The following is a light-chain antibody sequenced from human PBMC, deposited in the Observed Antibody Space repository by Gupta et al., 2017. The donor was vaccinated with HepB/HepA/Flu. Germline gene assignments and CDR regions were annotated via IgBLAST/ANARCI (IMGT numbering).Light chain of an antibody. J-gene: IGKJ2*01. V-gene: IGKV3-20*01. CDR3: QQEGWSPGS. CDR1: RGVSSKY. CDR2: GVS. Sequence: EIVFTQSPGTLSSSPGKRANLSCRARRGVSSKYLACYQQIPGQAPRLIIYGVSTRANGIPDRFSGSGCGTEFTLTISRREPEGFAVYYCQQEGWSPGSFGQGTKVDI.